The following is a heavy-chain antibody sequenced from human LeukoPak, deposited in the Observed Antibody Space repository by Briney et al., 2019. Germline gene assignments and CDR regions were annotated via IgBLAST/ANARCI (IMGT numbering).Heavy chain of an antibody. D-gene: IGHD4-17*01. CDR3: ARGHDYGDGDY. CDR1: GGSFSGYY. Sequence: SETLSLTCAVYGGSFSGYYWSWIRQPPGKGLEWIGEINHSGSTNYNPSLKSRVTISVDTSKNQFSLKLSSVTAADTAVYYCARGHDYGDGDYWGQGTLVTVSS. CDR2: INHSGST. V-gene: IGHV4-34*01. J-gene: IGHJ4*02.